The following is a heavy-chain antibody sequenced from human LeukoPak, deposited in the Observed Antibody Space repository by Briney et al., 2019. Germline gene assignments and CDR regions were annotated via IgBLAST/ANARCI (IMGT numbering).Heavy chain of an antibody. CDR3: ARQGFLEWSYNWFDP. D-gene: IGHD3-3*01. Sequence: SETLSLTCTVSGGSISSYYWSWIRQPAGKGLEWIGRIYYSGSTNYNPSLKSRVTISVDTSKNQFSLKLSSVTAADTAVYYCARQGFLEWSYNWFDPWGQGTLVTVSS. J-gene: IGHJ5*02. V-gene: IGHV4-59*08. CDR1: GGSISSYY. CDR2: IYYSGST.